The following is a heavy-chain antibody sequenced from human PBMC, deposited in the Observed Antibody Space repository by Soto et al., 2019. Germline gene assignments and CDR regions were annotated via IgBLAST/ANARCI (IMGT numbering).Heavy chain of an antibody. CDR3: ATRDPGTSVDY. CDR1: GGAFTSNNW. Sequence: SETLSLTCAVSGGAFTSNNWWTWVRQPPGQGLEWIGEISRTGRTNYNPSLKSRVTISLDKSENQFSLKVTSLTAADSAVYYCATRDPGTSVDYWGQGTLVTVSS. D-gene: IGHD1-7*01. CDR2: ISRTGRT. V-gene: IGHV4-4*02. J-gene: IGHJ4*02.